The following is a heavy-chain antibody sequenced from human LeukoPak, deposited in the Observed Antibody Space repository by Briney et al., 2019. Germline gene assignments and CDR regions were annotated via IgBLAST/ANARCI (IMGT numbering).Heavy chain of an antibody. J-gene: IGHJ4*02. CDR1: GFTFISYA. Sequence: PGGSLRLSCAASGFTFISYAMSWVRQAPGKGLEWVSSISGSGGSTYYADSVKGRFTISRDNPKNTLYLQMNSLRAEDTAVYYCAKNFVRPDYWGQGTLVTVSS. CDR3: AKNFVRPDY. CDR2: ISGSGGST. V-gene: IGHV3-23*01. D-gene: IGHD6-6*01.